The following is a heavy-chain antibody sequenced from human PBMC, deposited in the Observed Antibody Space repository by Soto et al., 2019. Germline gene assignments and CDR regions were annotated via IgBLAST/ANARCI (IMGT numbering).Heavy chain of an antibody. CDR3: AKVFYYYDSSGYYYFDY. D-gene: IGHD3-22*01. V-gene: IGHV3-23*01. J-gene: IGHJ4*02. Sequence: GGSLRLSCAASGFTFSSYAVSWVRQAPGKGPEWISSISGSGSTIYYADSVTGRFTISRDNSKNTLYLQMSSLRAEDTAVYYCAKVFYYYDSSGYYYFDYWGQGTLVTVSS. CDR1: GFTFSSYA. CDR2: ISGSGSTI.